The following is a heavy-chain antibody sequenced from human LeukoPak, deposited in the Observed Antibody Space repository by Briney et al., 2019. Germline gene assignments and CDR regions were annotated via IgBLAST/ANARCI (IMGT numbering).Heavy chain of an antibody. CDR1: GGSFSGYY. V-gene: IGHV4-34*01. CDR3: ASPLNQGFLGANWGKVRSRYYFDY. J-gene: IGHJ4*02. D-gene: IGHD7-27*01. Sequence: PSETLSLTCAVYGGSFSGYYWSWIRQPPGKGLEWIGEIKHSGSTNYNPSLKSRVTISVDTSKNQFSLKLSSVTAADTAVYYCASPLNQGFLGANWGKVRSRYYFDYWGQGTLVTVSS. CDR2: IKHSGST.